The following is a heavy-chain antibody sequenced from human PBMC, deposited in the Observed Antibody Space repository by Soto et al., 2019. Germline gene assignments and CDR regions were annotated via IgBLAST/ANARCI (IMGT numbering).Heavy chain of an antibody. V-gene: IGHV3-11*05. CDR2: ISSSSSYT. D-gene: IGHD5-12*01. CDR3: ARDHHRYSGYDYVDY. CDR1: GFTFSDYY. Sequence: QVQLVESGGGLVKPGGSLRLSCAASGFTFSDYYMSWIRQAPGKGLEWVSYISSSSSYTNYADSVKGRFTSSRDNAKNSLYMQMNSLRAEDTALYYCARDHHRYSGYDYVDYWGQGTLVTVSS. J-gene: IGHJ4*02.